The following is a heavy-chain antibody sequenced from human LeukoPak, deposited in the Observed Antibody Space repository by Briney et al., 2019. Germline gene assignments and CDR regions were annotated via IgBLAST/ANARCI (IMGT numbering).Heavy chain of an antibody. J-gene: IGHJ4*02. V-gene: IGHV1-2*07. D-gene: IGHD2-15*01. CDR2: INPNSGAT. CDR1: GYTFTGYY. Sequence: ASVTVSCTASGYTFTGYYLRWVRQAPGQGLEWMGWINPNSGATNYARKFQGRGTMTRDTSISAAYMELSSLRSDDTAVYYCARDLGYCSGGSCRIFDYWGQGTLVTVSS. CDR3: ARDLGYCSGGSCRIFDY.